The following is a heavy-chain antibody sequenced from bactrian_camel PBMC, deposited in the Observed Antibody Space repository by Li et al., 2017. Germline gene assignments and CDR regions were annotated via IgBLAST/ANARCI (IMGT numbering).Heavy chain of an antibody. CDR3: ATDTVVATFGY. Sequence: HVQLVESGGGSVQAGGSLRLSCTDSGLTYGSYCQGWFRQVPGEEREGVACIDTNGRATYADSVKGRFTISRGNAKNTVYLQMNSLNSEDTALYYCATDTVVATFGYWGQGTQVTVS. D-gene: IGHD6*01. CDR2: IDTNGRA. V-gene: IGHV3S55*01. J-gene: IGHJ6*01. CDR1: GLTYGSYC.